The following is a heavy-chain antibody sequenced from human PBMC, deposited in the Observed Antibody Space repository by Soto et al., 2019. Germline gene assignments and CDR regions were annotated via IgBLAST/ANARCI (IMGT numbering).Heavy chain of an antibody. V-gene: IGHV3-7*05. CDR2: IKKDGSEN. D-gene: IGHD6-13*01. Sequence: EVQLVESGGGLVRPGGSLRLSFEASGFTFSDYWLHWVRQAPGKGLEWVANIKKDGSENYYVGSVKGRFTISRDNAKNSLYLQMNSLRAEDTAVYHCARAIAAVGSYWGQGTLVTVSS. CDR3: ARAIAAVGSY. CDR1: GFTFSDYW. J-gene: IGHJ4*02.